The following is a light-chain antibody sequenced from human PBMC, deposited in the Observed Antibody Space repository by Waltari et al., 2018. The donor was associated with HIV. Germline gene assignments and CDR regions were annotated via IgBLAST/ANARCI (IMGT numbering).Light chain of an antibody. CDR2: SNK. Sequence: QSVLTQPPSTSGTPGQRVTISCSGSSSNIGSNTVNWYQHLPGTAPKLLIYSNKQRPPGVPDRFSGSKSGTSASLAISGLQSEDEADYYCAVWDDSLNGWVFGGGTKLTVL. CDR3: AVWDDSLNGWV. J-gene: IGLJ2*01. V-gene: IGLV1-44*01. CDR1: SSNIGSNT.